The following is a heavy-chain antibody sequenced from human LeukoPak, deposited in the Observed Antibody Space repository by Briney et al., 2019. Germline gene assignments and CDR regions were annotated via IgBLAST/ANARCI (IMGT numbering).Heavy chain of an antibody. V-gene: IGHV1-2*06. CDR1: GYTFTGYY. Sequence: GASVKVSCKASGYTFTGYYMHWVRQAPGQGLEWMGRINPNSGGTNYAQKFQGRATMTRDTSISTAYMELSRLRSDDTAVYYCARSDIDYYYYGMDVWGQGTTVTVSS. J-gene: IGHJ6*02. CDR2: INPNSGGT. D-gene: IGHD5-12*01. CDR3: ARSDIDYYYYGMDV.